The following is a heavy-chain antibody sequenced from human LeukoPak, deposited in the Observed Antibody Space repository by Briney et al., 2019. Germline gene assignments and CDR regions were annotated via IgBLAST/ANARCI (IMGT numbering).Heavy chain of an antibody. D-gene: IGHD3-10*01. CDR1: GYTLTELS. CDR3: ATGGSGTYFHYYYYYMAV. J-gene: IGHJ6*03. V-gene: IGHV1-24*01. CDR2: FDPEDGET. Sequence: ASVKVSCKVSGYTLTELSMHWVRQAPGKGLEWMGGFDPEDGETIYAQKFQGRVTMTEDTSTDTAYIELSSLRSEDTAVYYCATGGSGTYFHYYYYYMAVWGKGTTVTVSS.